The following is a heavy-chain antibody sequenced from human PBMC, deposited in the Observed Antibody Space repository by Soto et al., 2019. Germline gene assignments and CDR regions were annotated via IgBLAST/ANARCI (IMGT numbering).Heavy chain of an antibody. CDR1: GGSFSGYY. Sequence: SEALSLTCAVYGGSFSGYYLSWIRQPPGKGLECIGEINHSGSTNYNPSLKSRVTISVDTSKNQFSLKLSSVTAADTAVYYCARVPYYDFWSGYYGYYYYGMDVWGQGTTVTVYS. CDR3: ARVPYYDFWSGYYGYYYYGMDV. V-gene: IGHV4-34*01. D-gene: IGHD3-3*01. J-gene: IGHJ6*02. CDR2: INHSGST.